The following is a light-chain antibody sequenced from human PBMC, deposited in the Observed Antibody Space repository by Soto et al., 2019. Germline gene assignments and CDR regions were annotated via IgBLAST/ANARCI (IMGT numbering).Light chain of an antibody. V-gene: IGLV1-40*01. CDR2: GNS. CDR1: TSNTGAGYV. CDR3: QSYDSSLSGWV. Sequence: QSVLTQPPSVSGPPGRRVTTPCTGTTSNTGAGYVVHGYQQLPGTAPKLLIYGNSNRPSGVPDRFSGSKSGTSASLAITGLRAEDEADYYCQSYDSSLSGWVFGGGTKVTVL. J-gene: IGLJ3*02.